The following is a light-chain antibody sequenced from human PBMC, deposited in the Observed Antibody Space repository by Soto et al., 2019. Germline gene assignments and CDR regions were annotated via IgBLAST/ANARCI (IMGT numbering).Light chain of an antibody. CDR2: AVS. CDR3: SSNAGSNNLV. Sequence: QSVLTQPPSASGTPGQSVTIPCTGTSSDVGDYNYVSWYQQHPGKAPKLMIYAVSRRPSGVPDRFSGSKSGNTASLTVSGLQAEDEADYYCSSNAGSNNLVFGGGTKLTVL. V-gene: IGLV2-8*01. CDR1: SSDVGDYNY. J-gene: IGLJ2*01.